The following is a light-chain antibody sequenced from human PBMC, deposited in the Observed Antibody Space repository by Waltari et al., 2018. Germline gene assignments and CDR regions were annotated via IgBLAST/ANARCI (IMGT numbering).Light chain of an antibody. CDR3: MQALQTPLT. V-gene: IGKV2-28*01. CDR2: LGS. CDR1: QGLLHSNGNTY. J-gene: IGKJ4*01. Sequence: DIVMTQSPLSLPVTPGEPASIPCRSSQGLLHSNGNTYLDWYLQKPGQSPQLLIYLGSNRASGVPDRFSGSESGTDFTLKISRVEAEDVGVYYCMQALQTPLTFGGGTKVEIK.